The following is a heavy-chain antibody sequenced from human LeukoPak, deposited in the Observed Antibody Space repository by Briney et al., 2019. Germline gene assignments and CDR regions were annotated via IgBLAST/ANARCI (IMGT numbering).Heavy chain of an antibody. V-gene: IGHV4-4*07. CDR3: ARSNLSRKIKLLGPDAFDI. CDR1: GDYITNHY. D-gene: IGHD4-23*01. CDR2: IYRSGST. J-gene: IGHJ3*02. Sequence: SETLSLTCSVSGDYITNHYWSWIRQPAGKGLEWIGRIYRSGSTNYNPSLNSRVTMSEDTSKNELSLKLSSMTAADTAVYYCARSNLSRKIKLLGPDAFDIWGQGTMVTVSS.